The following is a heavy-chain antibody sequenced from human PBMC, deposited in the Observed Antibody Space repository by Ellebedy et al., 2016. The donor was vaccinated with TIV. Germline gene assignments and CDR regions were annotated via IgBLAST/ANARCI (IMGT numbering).Heavy chain of an antibody. CDR2: ISSTSTYA. Sequence: GESLKISCLASGFTFSDHSMSWVRQAPGRGLEWVSSISSTSTYADYGDSVKGRFTVSRDNAKNSLYLQMNSLRSEDTAVYYCARDSIDSCDNDCYYYFDNWGQGTLVTVSS. CDR1: GFTFSDHS. CDR3: ARDSIDSCDNDCYYYFDN. J-gene: IGHJ4*02. D-gene: IGHD2-21*01. V-gene: IGHV3-21*01.